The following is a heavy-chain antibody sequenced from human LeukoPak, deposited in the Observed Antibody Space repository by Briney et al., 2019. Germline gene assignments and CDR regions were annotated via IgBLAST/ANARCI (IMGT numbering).Heavy chain of an antibody. J-gene: IGHJ3*02. CDR3: AKDSVWFGELTDAFDI. CDR2: IRYDGSNK. CDR1: GFTFSNAW. V-gene: IGHV3-30*02. Sequence: PGGSLRLSCAASGFTFSNAWMSWVRQAPGKGLEWVAFIRYDGSNKYYADSVKGRFTISRDNSKNTLYLQMNSLRAEDTAVYYCAKDSVWFGELTDAFDIWGQGTMVTVSS. D-gene: IGHD3-10*01.